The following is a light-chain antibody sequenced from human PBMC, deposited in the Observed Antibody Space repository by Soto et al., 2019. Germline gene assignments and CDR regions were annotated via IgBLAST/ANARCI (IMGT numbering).Light chain of an antibody. CDR3: QQYGSSFIT. CDR2: GAS. V-gene: IGKV3-20*01. J-gene: IGKJ5*01. Sequence: EIVLTQSPGTLSLSPGERAPLSCRASQSVSSNSLAWYHQKPGQPPRLLIYGASSRATGISDRFSGSGSGTDFTLTISRLEPEDFAVYYCQQYGSSFITFGQGTRLEI. CDR1: QSVSSNS.